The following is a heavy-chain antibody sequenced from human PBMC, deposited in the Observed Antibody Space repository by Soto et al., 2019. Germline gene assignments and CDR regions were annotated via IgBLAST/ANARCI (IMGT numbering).Heavy chain of an antibody. Sequence: EVQLVESGGGLVRPGGSLRLSCTASGLTFSSSWMHWVRQAPGKGLMWVSRLNSDGTSVTYADSVKGRFTISRDNAKNTLFLQMNSLRDEETAMYFCASGRGGELRVWGQGTLVSVSS. V-gene: IGHV3-74*01. D-gene: IGHD3-10*01. CDR3: ASGRGGELRV. CDR1: GLTFSSSW. CDR2: LNSDGTSV. J-gene: IGHJ4*02.